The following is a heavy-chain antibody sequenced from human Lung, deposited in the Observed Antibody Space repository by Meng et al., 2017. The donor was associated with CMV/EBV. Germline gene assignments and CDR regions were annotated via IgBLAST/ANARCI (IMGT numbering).Heavy chain of an antibody. D-gene: IGHD2-15*01. CDR3: ARDVVEGSVWLGY. V-gene: IGHV3-74*01. CDR1: GFSFSSYW. CDR2: INRDGSSR. J-gene: IGHJ4*02. Sequence: ESLKISCAASGFSFSSYWMHWVRQAPGKGLVWVSRINRDGSSRSYGDSVKGRFTISRDNGKNTLYLQMNSLRAEDTAVHYCARDVVEGSVWLGYWGQGTLVTVSS.